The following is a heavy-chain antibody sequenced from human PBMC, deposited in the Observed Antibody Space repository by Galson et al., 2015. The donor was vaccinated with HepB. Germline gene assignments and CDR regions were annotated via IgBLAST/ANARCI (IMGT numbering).Heavy chain of an antibody. CDR1: GYTFTSYY. D-gene: IGHD2-15*01. Sequence: SVKVSCKASGYTFTSYYMHWARQAPGQGLEWMGTINPSGGSTTYAQKFQGRVAMTRDTSTSTVYMELSSLRSEDTAVYYCARAGYCSGGSCPLGYWGQGTLVTVSS. CDR2: INPSGGST. J-gene: IGHJ4*02. V-gene: IGHV1-46*01. CDR3: ARAGYCSGGSCPLGY.